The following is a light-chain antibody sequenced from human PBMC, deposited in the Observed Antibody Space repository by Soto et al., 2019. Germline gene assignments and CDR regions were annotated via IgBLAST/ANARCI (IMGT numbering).Light chain of an antibody. CDR1: RSVSNY. Sequence: EIGLTQSPATLSLSPGESVTLSCKASRSVSNYLAWYQQKPGQAPRLLIYDASARATGIPARFSGSGSGKDFTLTISRLEPEDFAVYYCQQYGSSGTVGQGTKVDI. J-gene: IGKJ1*01. V-gene: IGKV3-20*01. CDR3: QQYGSSGT. CDR2: DAS.